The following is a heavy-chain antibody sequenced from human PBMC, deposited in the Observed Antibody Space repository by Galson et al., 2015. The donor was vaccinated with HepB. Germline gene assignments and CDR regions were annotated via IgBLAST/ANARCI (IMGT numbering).Heavy chain of an antibody. J-gene: IGHJ3*02. V-gene: IGHV1-18*04. D-gene: IGHD3-3*01. CDR2: ISAYNGNT. CDR1: GYTFTSYG. CDR3: ARDSNVYYDFWSGTPDAFDI. Sequence: SVKVSCKASGYTFTSYGISWVRQAPGQGLEWMGWISAYNGNTNYAQKLQGRVTMTTDTSTSTAYMELRSLRSDDTAVYYCARDSNVYYDFWSGTPDAFDIWGQGTMVTVSS.